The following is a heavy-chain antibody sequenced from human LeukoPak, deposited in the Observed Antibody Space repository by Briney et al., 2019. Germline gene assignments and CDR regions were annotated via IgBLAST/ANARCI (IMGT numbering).Heavy chain of an antibody. J-gene: IGHJ4*02. CDR3: ARGGTYYDILEYYFDY. V-gene: IGHV4-28*03. CDR2: IYYSGST. D-gene: IGHD3-9*01. Sequence: SDTLSLTCAVSGYSISSSNWWGWIRQPPGKGLEWIGYIYYSGSTYYNPSLKSRVTMSVDTSKNQFSLKLSSVTAVDTAVYYCARGGTYYDILEYYFDYWGQGTLVTVSS. CDR1: GYSISSSNW.